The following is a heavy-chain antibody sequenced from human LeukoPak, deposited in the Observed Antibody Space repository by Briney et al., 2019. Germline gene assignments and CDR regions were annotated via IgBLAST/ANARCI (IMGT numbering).Heavy chain of an antibody. CDR3: ARSSTTVTTRFFDL. Sequence: GGSLRLSCTVSGFTVGSNSMSWVRQAPGKGLEWVSFIYSDNTHYSDSVKGRFTISRDNSKNTLYLQMNSLSPEDTALYYCARSSTTVTTRFFDLWGRGTLVTVSS. CDR2: IYSDNT. J-gene: IGHJ2*01. CDR1: GFTVGSNS. V-gene: IGHV3-53*01. D-gene: IGHD4-17*01.